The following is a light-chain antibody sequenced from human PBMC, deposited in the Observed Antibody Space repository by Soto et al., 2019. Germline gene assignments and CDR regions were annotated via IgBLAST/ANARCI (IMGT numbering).Light chain of an antibody. V-gene: IGKV1-39*01. Sequence: DIQMTQSPSSLSASVGDRVTITCRASQSISSYFIWHQQKPGKAPNLLIDAASSLQSGVPSRFSGSGSGTDFTLTISSLQPEDFATYYCQQSFSTPWTFGQGTKVEIK. CDR2: AAS. CDR3: QQSFSTPWT. CDR1: QSISSY. J-gene: IGKJ1*01.